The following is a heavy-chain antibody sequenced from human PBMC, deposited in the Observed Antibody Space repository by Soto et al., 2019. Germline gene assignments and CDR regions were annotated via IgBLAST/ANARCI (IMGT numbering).Heavy chain of an antibody. CDR1: GFTFTSHW. V-gene: IGHV3-74*03. CDR2: MSPDGSDT. CDR3: ARPKTKVYPAFDT. D-gene: IGHD6-6*01. J-gene: IGHJ3*02. Sequence: GGSLRLSCAASGFTFTSHWLHWVRQAPGEGLVWVSRMSPDGSDTKFADSVKGRFTISRDNAKSRLYLDMNSLRAEDTGVYYCARPKTKVYPAFDTWGQGTMVTVSS.